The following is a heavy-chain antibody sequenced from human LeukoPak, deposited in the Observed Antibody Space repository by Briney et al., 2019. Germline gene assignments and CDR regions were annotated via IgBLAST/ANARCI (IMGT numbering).Heavy chain of an antibody. Sequence: ASVKVSCKASGYTFTSYYMHWVRQAPGQGLEWMGIINPSGGSTSYAQKFQGRVTITADKSTSTAYMELSSLRSEDTAVYYCARVSGYCSGGSCYYFDYWGQGTLVTVSS. CDR3: ARVSGYCSGGSCYYFDY. J-gene: IGHJ4*02. CDR1: GYTFTSYY. V-gene: IGHV1-46*01. CDR2: INPSGGST. D-gene: IGHD2-15*01.